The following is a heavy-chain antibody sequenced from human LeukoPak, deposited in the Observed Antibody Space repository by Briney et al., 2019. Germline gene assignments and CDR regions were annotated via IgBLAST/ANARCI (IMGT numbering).Heavy chain of an antibody. D-gene: IGHD3-22*01. CDR3: ARDPYYYDRNAGAFDI. V-gene: IGHV3-21*01. CDR2: ISTSSSFI. CDR1: GFTFSSYA. J-gene: IGHJ3*02. Sequence: GGSLRLSCAASGFTFSSYAMSWVRQAPGKGLEWVSSISTSSSFIFYADSMKGRFTISRDNAKNSLYLQMNSLRAEDTAVYYCARDPYYYDRNAGAFDIWGQGTMVTVSS.